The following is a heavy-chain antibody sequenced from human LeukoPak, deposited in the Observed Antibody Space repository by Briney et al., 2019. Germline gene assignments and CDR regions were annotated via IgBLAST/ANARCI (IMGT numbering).Heavy chain of an antibody. J-gene: IGHJ4*02. CDR1: GYTFTSYG. CDR2: ISTYNGNT. CDR3: AREWDYDTSGYYYYY. Sequence: ASVKVSCKASGYTFTSYGISWVRQAPGQGLEWMGWISTYNGNTNYAQKLQGRVTMTTDTSTSTAYMDLRSLRSDDTAVYYCAREWDYDTSGYYYYYWGQGTLVTVSS. D-gene: IGHD3-22*01. V-gene: IGHV1-18*01.